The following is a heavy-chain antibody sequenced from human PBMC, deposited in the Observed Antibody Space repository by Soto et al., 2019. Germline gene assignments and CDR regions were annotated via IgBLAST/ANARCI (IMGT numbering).Heavy chain of an antibody. CDR2: IKSKTDGGTT. J-gene: IGHJ6*03. V-gene: IGHV3-15*01. CDR3: TTDKRYSSSYYYYYYYMDV. CDR1: GFTFSNAW. D-gene: IGHD6-13*01. Sequence: GGSLRLSCAASGFTFSNAWMSWVRQAPGKGLEWVGRIKSKTDGGTTDYAAPVKGRFTISRDDSKNTLYLQMNSLKTEDTAVYYCTTDKRYSSSYYYYYYYMDVWGKGTTVTVSS.